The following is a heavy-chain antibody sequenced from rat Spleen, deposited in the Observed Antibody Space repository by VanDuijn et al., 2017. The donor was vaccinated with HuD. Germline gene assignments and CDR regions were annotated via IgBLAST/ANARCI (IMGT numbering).Heavy chain of an antibody. CDR3: AREGVTTVVTGWFAY. CDR2: INTGSGGT. D-gene: IGHD1-1*01. J-gene: IGHJ3*01. CDR1: GYTFTSYD. V-gene: IGHV1-57*01. Sequence: QVQLQQSGAELAKPGSSVKISCKASGYTFTSYDISWIKQTTGQGLEYIGYINTGSGGTYYNEKFKGKATLTVDKSSSTAFMQLRSLTPEDTAVYYCAREGVTTVVTGWFAYWGQGTLVTVSS.